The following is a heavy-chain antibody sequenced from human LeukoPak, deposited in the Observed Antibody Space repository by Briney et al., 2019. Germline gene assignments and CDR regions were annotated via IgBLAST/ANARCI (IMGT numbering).Heavy chain of an antibody. CDR3: ARVGDWNDLVY. J-gene: IGHJ4*02. CDR1: GGSMSSYY. D-gene: IGHD1-1*01. Sequence: SETLSLTCTVSGGSMSSYYWSWIRQPPGKGLEWIGYIYYSGSTKYNPSLKSRVTISVDTSKNQFSLKLSSVTAADTAVYYCARVGDWNDLVYWGQKTLVRVSS. CDR2: IYYSGST. V-gene: IGHV4-59*08.